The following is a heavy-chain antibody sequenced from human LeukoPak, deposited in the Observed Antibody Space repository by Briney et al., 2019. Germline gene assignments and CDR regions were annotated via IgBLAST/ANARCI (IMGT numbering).Heavy chain of an antibody. D-gene: IGHD3-22*01. Sequence: GGSLRLSCAASGFTFSSYSMMWVRQAPGKGLEWVSYISSSSTTIHYADSVKGRFTISRDNAKNSVYLQMNSLRAEDTAVYYCARDPHKYNYDGSGYPPYWGRGTLVTVSS. CDR2: ISSSSTTI. CDR1: GFTFSSYS. J-gene: IGHJ4*02. CDR3: ARDPHKYNYDGSGYPPY. V-gene: IGHV3-48*01.